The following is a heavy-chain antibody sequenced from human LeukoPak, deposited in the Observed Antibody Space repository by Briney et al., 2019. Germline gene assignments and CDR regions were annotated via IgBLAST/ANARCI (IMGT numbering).Heavy chain of an antibody. J-gene: IGHJ4*02. Sequence: SVKVSCKASGGTFSSYAISWVRQAPGQGLEWMGGIIPIFGTANYAQKFQGRVTITADKSTSTAYMELSSLRSEDTAVYYCARAGVGSYYLFDYWGQGTLVTVSS. CDR3: ARAGVGSYYLFDY. D-gene: IGHD1-26*01. CDR1: GGTFSSYA. CDR2: IIPIFGTA. V-gene: IGHV1-69*06.